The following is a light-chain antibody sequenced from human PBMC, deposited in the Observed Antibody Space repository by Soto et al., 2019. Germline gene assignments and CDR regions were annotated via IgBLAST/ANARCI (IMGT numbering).Light chain of an antibody. CDR1: QSISEW. V-gene: IGKV1-5*03. CDR2: KAS. J-gene: IGKJ1*01. CDR3: QQYNSYS. Sequence: DIQMTQSPSTLSASIGDRVTVTCRASQSISEWLAWYQQKPGKAPKLLIYKASTLETGVPSRFSGSGSGTEFTLTISSLQPDDFATYYCQQYNSYSFGQGTKVDIK.